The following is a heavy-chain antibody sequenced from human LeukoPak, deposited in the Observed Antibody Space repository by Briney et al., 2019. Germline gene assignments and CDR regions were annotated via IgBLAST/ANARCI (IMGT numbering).Heavy chain of an antibody. V-gene: IGHV1-69*01. CDR3: ARAGLYSSSRRSHFVF. J-gene: IGHJ4*02. CDR1: GGTFSSYA. Sequence: VASVKVSCKTSGGTFSSYAISWVRQAPGQGLEWMGGIIPILGTANYAQKFQGKVTITADESTSTAYMELSSLRSEDTAVYYCARAGLYSSSRRSHFVFWGQGTLVTVSS. CDR2: IIPILGTA. D-gene: IGHD6-6*01.